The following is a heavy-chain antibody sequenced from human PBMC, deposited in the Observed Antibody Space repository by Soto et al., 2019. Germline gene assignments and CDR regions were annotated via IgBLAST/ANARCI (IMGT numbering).Heavy chain of an antibody. Sequence: ASVKVSCKASGYTFTSYYMHWVRQAPGQGLEWMGIINPSGGSTSYAQKFQGRFTISRDNAKNSLYLQMNSLRAEDTAVYYCARDPNYYDSSGYYRRYYYYYGMDVWGQGTTVTVSS. CDR2: INPSGGST. D-gene: IGHD3-22*01. CDR3: ARDPNYYDSSGYYRRYYYYYGMDV. J-gene: IGHJ6*02. CDR1: GYTFTSYY. V-gene: IGHV1-46*01.